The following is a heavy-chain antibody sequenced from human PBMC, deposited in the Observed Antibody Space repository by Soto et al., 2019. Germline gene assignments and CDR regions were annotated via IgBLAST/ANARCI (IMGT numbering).Heavy chain of an antibody. Sequence: SETLSLTCAVYGGSFSGYYWSWIRQPPGKGLEWIGEINHSGSTNYNPSLKSRVTISVDTSKNQFSLKLSSVTAADTAVYYCARRGLYYGSGSRGMDVWGQGTTVTVSS. V-gene: IGHV4-34*01. D-gene: IGHD3-10*01. CDR3: ARRGLYYGSGSRGMDV. CDR1: GGSFSGYY. CDR2: INHSGST. J-gene: IGHJ6*02.